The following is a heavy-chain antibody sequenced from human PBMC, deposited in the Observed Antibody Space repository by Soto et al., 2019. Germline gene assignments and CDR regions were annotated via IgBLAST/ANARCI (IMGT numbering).Heavy chain of an antibody. Sequence: SGPTLVNPTQTLTLTCTFSGFSLSTSGVGVGWIRQPPGKALEWLALIYWDDDKRYSPSLKSRLTITKDTSKNQVVLTMTNMDPVDTATYYCASHARLGGIVGATRAFDIWGQGTRVTVSS. J-gene: IGHJ3*02. CDR3: ASHARLGGIVGATRAFDI. CDR2: IYWDDDK. CDR1: GFSLSTSGVG. V-gene: IGHV2-5*02. D-gene: IGHD1-26*01.